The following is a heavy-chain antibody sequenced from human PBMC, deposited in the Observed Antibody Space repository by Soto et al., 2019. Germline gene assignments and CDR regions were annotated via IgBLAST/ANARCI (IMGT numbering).Heavy chain of an antibody. CDR2: IFSDGRT. J-gene: IGHJ4*02. Sequence: EMQLVESGGGLVQPGGSLRLSCVASGFTVSSNHMNWVRQAPGKGLEWVSVIFSDGRTYYADSVKGRFTISRDNSKNTLYLQMNSLRAEDTAVYYCSREHPSTTMTGVFDYWGQGTLVTVSS. D-gene: IGHD4-17*01. CDR3: SREHPSTTMTGVFDY. CDR1: GFTVSSNH. V-gene: IGHV3-66*01.